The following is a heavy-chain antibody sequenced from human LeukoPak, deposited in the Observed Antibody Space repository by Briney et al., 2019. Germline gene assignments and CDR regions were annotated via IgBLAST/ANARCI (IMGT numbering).Heavy chain of an antibody. D-gene: IGHD3-22*01. CDR1: GYTLTELS. V-gene: IGHV1-24*01. CDR2: FDPEDGET. CDR3: ARGAGDDTSGSRMKGAFDY. J-gene: IGHJ4*02. Sequence: ASVKVSCKVSGYTLTELSLHWVRQAPGKGLEWMGRFDPEDGETIYARKSQGRVTMTEDTSTDTAYMELSSLRAEDTAVYYCARGAGDDTSGSRMKGAFDYWGQGTLVTVSS.